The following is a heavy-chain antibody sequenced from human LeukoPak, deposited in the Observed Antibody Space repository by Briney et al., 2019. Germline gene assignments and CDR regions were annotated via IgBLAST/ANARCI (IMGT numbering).Heavy chain of an antibody. CDR1: GFAFSSYW. D-gene: IGHD3-22*01. Sequence: PGGSLRLSCAASGFAFSSYWMHWVRQVPGKGLVWLSRINGDGSYTKYADSVKGRFTISRDNAQNTLFLQMNSLSAEDTAVYFCARDKSEYDSSRRGDYWGQGTLVTVSS. CDR3: ARDKSEYDSSRRGDY. J-gene: IGHJ4*02. V-gene: IGHV3-74*03. CDR2: INGDGSYT.